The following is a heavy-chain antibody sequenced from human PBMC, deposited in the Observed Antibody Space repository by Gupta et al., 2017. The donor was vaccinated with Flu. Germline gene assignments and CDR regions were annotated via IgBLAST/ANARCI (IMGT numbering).Heavy chain of an antibody. D-gene: IGHD3-10*01. J-gene: IGHJ2*01. V-gene: IGHV4-39*01. CDR3: ARAPGEILKYWYFDL. Sequence: RQPPGEGLEWIGNAYVSGSTYYNPSLKVQIAMSVYTSKNQLSLKLTSVTATDTAVYYCARAPGEILKYWYFDLWGRGTLVTVSS. CDR2: AYVSGST.